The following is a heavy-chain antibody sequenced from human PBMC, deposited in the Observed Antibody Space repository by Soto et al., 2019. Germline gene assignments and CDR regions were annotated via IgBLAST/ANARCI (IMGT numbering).Heavy chain of an antibody. CDR3: AKDWIPYYYDSSGNN. D-gene: IGHD3-22*01. J-gene: IGHJ4*02. Sequence: PGGSLRLSCAASGFTFSSYAMHWVRQAPGKGLEWVAVISYDGSNKYYADSVKGRFTFSRDNSKNTLYLQMNSLRAEDTAVYYCAKDWIPYYYDSSGNNWGQGTLVTVSS. V-gene: IGHV3-30-3*01. CDR1: GFTFSSYA. CDR2: ISYDGSNK.